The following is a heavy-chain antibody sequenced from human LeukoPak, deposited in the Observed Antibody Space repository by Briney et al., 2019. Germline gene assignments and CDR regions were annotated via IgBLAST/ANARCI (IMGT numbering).Heavy chain of an antibody. J-gene: IGHJ4*02. Sequence: GGSLRLSCAASGFTFSSYIMHWVRQAPGKGLEWVAVISYDGSNKYYPDSVNGRFTISRDNSKSTLYLQMNSLRAEDMAVYYCAREGAGAFDYWGQGTLVTVSS. D-gene: IGHD1-26*01. CDR3: AREGAGAFDY. CDR1: GFTFSSYI. CDR2: ISYDGSNK. V-gene: IGHV3-30-3*01.